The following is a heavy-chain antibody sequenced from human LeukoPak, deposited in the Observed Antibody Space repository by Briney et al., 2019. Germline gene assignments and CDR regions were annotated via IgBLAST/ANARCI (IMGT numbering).Heavy chain of an antibody. D-gene: IGHD6-13*01. CDR1: GFTFSSYA. Sequence: GRSLRLSCAASGFTFSSYAMHWVRQAPGKGLEWVAVISYDGSNKYYADSVKGRFTISRDNPKNTLYLQMNSLRAEDTAVYYCARPTYSSSWPNYFDYWGQGTLVTVSS. CDR2: ISYDGSNK. J-gene: IGHJ4*02. V-gene: IGHV3-30-3*01. CDR3: ARPTYSSSWPNYFDY.